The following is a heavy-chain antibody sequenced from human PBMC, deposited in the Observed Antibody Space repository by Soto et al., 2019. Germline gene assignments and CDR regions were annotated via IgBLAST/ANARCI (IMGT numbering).Heavy chain of an antibody. D-gene: IGHD2-21*02. CDR3: ARECGDCWFDP. Sequence: GGSLRLSCAASGFTFSSYSMNWVRQAPGKGLEWVSSISSSSSYIYYADSVKGRFTISRDNAKNSLYLQMNSLRAEDTAVYYCARECGDCWFDPWGQGTLVTVSS. J-gene: IGHJ5*02. CDR2: ISSSSSYI. CDR1: GFTFSSYS. V-gene: IGHV3-21*01.